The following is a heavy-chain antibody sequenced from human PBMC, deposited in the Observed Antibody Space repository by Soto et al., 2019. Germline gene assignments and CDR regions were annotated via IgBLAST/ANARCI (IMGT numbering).Heavy chain of an antibody. Sequence: SETLSLTCTVSGGSISSYYWSWIRQPPGKGLEWIGYIYYSGSTNYNPSLKSRVTISVDTSKNQFSLKLSSVTAADTAVYYCARTSGLLWFGELLSYYYCYMDVWGKGTTVTVSS. D-gene: IGHD3-10*01. CDR3: ARTSGLLWFGELLSYYYCYMDV. CDR2: IYYSGST. CDR1: GGSISSYY. J-gene: IGHJ6*03. V-gene: IGHV4-59*01.